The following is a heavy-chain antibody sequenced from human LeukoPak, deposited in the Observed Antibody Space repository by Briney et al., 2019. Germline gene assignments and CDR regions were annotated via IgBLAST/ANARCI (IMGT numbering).Heavy chain of an antibody. D-gene: IGHD5-24*01. CDR2: ISNNGGYT. CDR1: GFTFSSSA. J-gene: IGHJ4*02. V-gene: IGHV3-23*01. CDR3: AREVDMAATFFDY. Sequence: GGSLRLSCAASGFTFSSSAMSWVRQAPGKGLEWVSAISNNGGYTYYADSVQGRFTISRDNSKSTLCLQMNSLRVEDTAVYYCAREVDMAATFFDYWGQGTLVTVSS.